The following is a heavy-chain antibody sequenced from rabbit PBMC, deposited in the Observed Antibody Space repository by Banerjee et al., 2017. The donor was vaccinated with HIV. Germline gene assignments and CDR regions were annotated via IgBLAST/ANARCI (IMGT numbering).Heavy chain of an antibody. Sequence: QSLEESGGDLVKPGASLTLTCTASGFSFSSGYWICWVRQAPGKGLEWIACIGAGSGKTYYASWAKGRFTISKTSSTSVTLQMTSLTAADTATYFCARIVNGDYGNGMDLWGPGTLVTVS. CDR1: GFSFSSGYW. V-gene: IGHV1S40*01. CDR2: IGAGSGKT. CDR3: ARIVNGDYGNGMDL. D-gene: IGHD2-1*01. J-gene: IGHJ6*01.